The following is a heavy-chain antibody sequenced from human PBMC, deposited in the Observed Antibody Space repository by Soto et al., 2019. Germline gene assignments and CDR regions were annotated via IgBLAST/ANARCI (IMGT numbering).Heavy chain of an antibody. Sequence: SETLSLTCTVSGGSVSSGSYYWSWIRKPPGKGLGWIGYIYYSGSTNYNPSLKSRVTISVDTSKNQFSLKLSSVTAADTAVYYCARAGIAAAGCDYWGQGTLVTVSS. CDR2: IYYSGST. CDR3: ARAGIAAAGCDY. J-gene: IGHJ4*02. D-gene: IGHD6-13*01. V-gene: IGHV4-61*01. CDR1: GGSVSSGSYY.